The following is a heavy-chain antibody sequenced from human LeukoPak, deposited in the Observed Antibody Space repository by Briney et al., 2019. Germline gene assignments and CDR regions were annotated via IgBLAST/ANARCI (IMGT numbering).Heavy chain of an antibody. D-gene: IGHD6-19*01. Sequence: PSETLSLTCTVSGGSISSYYWGWVRQPPGKALEWIGNIFYSGSTYYNPSLRTRVTISVDRSKNQFSLNLNSVTAADTAVYYCARGESSGWLDYWGQGTLVTVSS. CDR2: IFYSGST. V-gene: IGHV4-59*12. J-gene: IGHJ4*02. CDR3: ARGESSGWLDY. CDR1: GGSISSYY.